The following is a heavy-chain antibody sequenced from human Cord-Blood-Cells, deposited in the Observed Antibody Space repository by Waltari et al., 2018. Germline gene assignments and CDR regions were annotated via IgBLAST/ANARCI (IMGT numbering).Heavy chain of an antibody. CDR2: ISSSSSYI. CDR3: ARDRLDTTYYFDY. D-gene: IGHD5-18*01. CDR1: GFTFSSYS. V-gene: IGHV3-21*01. J-gene: IGHJ4*02. Sequence: EVQLVESGGGLVKPGGSLRLSCAASGFTFSSYSMNWVRQAPGKGLEWVSSISSSSSYIYYADSVKGRFTISRDNAKNSLYLQMNSLRAEDTAVYYCARDRLDTTYYFDYWGQGTLVTVSS.